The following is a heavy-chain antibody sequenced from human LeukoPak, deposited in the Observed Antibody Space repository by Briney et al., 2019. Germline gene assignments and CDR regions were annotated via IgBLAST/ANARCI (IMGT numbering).Heavy chain of an antibody. J-gene: IGHJ4*02. Sequence: VKPSETLSLTCTVSGFFISSYYWSWVRQPPGTGLEWIGYIYYSGSTNYNPSLKSRVTISVDTSKNQFSLKLSSVTAADTAVYYCARTRLNWNYPGHYFDYWGQGTLVTVSS. V-gene: IGHV4-59*01. D-gene: IGHD1-7*01. CDR2: IYYSGST. CDR3: ARTRLNWNYPGHYFDY. CDR1: GFFISSYY.